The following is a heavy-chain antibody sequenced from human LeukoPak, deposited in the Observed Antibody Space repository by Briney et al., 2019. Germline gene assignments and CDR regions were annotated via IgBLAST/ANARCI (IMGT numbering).Heavy chain of an antibody. CDR1: GGSISSYY. V-gene: IGHV4-59*05. CDR3: ARHDPDCSSTSCYKGGAFDI. Sequence: SETLSLTCTVSGGSISSYYWSWIRQPPGKGLEWIGRIYYSGSTYYTPSLKSRVTISVDTSKNQFSLKLSSVTAADTAVYYCARHDPDCSSTSCYKGGAFDIWGQGTMVTVSS. D-gene: IGHD2-2*02. CDR2: IYYSGST. J-gene: IGHJ3*02.